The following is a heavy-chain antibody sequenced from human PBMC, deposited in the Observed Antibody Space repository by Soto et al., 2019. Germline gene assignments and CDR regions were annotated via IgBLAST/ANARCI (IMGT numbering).Heavy chain of an antibody. CDR2: NNAGNGNT. CDR1: GYTFTSYA. J-gene: IGHJ6*02. Sequence: QVQLVQSGAEEKKPGASVKVSCKASGYTFTSYAMHWVRQXPXXXXXWMGWNNAGNGNTKYSQKFQGSVTFTRDTSASTSYMELSSLRSEDTAVYYCAAGGGYTYGRCMDVWGQGTTVTVSS. D-gene: IGHD5-18*01. CDR3: AAGGGYTYGRCMDV. V-gene: IGHV1-3*05.